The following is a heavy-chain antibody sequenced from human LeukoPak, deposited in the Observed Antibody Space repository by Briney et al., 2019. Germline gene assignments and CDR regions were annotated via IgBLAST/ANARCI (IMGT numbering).Heavy chain of an antibody. CDR1: GFTFSSYY. Sequence: GGSLRLSCAASGFTFSSYYMSWVRQAPGKGLEWVANIKQDGSEKYYVDSVKGRFTISRDNAKNSLYLQMNSLRAEDTAVYYCARVGTIVRGVNFNWFDPWGQGTLVTVSS. CDR3: ARVGTIVRGVNFNWFDP. V-gene: IGHV3-7*01. D-gene: IGHD3-10*01. CDR2: IKQDGSEK. J-gene: IGHJ5*02.